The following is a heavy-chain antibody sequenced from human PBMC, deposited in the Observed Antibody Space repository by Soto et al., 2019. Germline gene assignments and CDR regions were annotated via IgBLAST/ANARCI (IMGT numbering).Heavy chain of an antibody. D-gene: IGHD4-4*01. V-gene: IGHV5-51*01. J-gene: IGHJ6*02. CDR1: GYRFTSHW. CDR3: ARHSHYTNSSSLPLDV. CDR2: TWPGDSDT. Sequence: PGESLKISCRGVGYRFTSHWIGWVRQMPGKGLEWMGVTWPGDSDTRYSPSFQGHVTISVDKSINTTFLQWSSLKASDTAIYYCARHSHYTNSSSLPLDVWGQGTAVTVSS.